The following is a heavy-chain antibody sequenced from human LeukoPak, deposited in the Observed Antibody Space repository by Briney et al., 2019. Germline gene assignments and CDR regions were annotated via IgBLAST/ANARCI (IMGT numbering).Heavy chain of an antibody. CDR3: ATCSGGSCY. Sequence: SETLSLTCSVSGGSINNYYWSWIRQPAGKGLEWIGRIYTSGNINYSPSFKSRVTMSVDMSKNQFSLKLSSVTAADTAVYYCATCSGGSCYWGQGTLVTVSS. D-gene: IGHD2-15*01. CDR1: GGSINNYY. J-gene: IGHJ4*02. CDR2: IYTSGNI. V-gene: IGHV4-4*07.